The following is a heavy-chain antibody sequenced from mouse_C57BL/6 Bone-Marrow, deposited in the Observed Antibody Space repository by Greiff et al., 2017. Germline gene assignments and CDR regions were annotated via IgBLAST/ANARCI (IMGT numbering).Heavy chain of an antibody. Sequence: VQLQQSVAELVRPGASVKLSCTASGFTITNTYMHWVKQRPEQGLAWIGRLDPANGNTKYAPKFPGKDTITADTSSNTAYLQLSSLTSEDTAIYYCARNDYDEGAWLAYWGQGTLVTVSA. CDR3: ARNDYDEGAWLAY. CDR2: LDPANGNT. J-gene: IGHJ3*01. CDR1: GFTITNTY. D-gene: IGHD2-4*01. V-gene: IGHV14-3*01.